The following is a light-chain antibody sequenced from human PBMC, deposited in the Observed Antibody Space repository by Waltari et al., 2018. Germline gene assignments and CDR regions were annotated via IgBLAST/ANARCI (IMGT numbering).Light chain of an antibody. CDR1: QSITGH. CDR2: SAS. Sequence: DIQMTQAPSSLSASVDDRVTMTCRTSQSITGHLNWFQQQPEKAPKLLIHSASALQRGVPSRFSGRGSGTHFTLTISSLQPEDFATYFCQQSYNTPYTFGQGTKLEIK. CDR3: QQSYNTPYT. J-gene: IGKJ2*01. V-gene: IGKV1-39*01.